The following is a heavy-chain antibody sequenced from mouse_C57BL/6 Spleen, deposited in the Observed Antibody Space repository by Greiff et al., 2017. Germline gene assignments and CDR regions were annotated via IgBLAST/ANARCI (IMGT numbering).Heavy chain of an antibody. D-gene: IGHD4-1*01. V-gene: IGHV1-72*01. Sequence: VQLQQPGAELVKPGASVKLSCKASGYTFTSYWMHWVKQRPGRGLECIGRIDPNSGGTKYNEKFKSKATLTVDKPSSTAYMQLSSLTSEDSAVYYCARESNYYFDYWGQGTTLTVSS. CDR2: IDPNSGGT. J-gene: IGHJ2*01. CDR3: ARESNYYFDY. CDR1: GYTFTSYW.